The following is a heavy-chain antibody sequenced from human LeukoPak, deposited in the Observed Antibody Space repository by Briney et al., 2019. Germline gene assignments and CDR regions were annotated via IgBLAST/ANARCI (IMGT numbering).Heavy chain of an antibody. CDR2: IRTSTSNN. D-gene: IGHD6-13*01. CDR3: ARPTSERIAAADPYYFDY. CDR1: GFTFSAHT. J-gene: IGHJ4*02. V-gene: IGHV3-21*01. Sequence: GGSLRLSCAASGFTFSAHTMNWVRQAPGKDLEWVASIRTSTSNNIFNADSVKGRFTISRDNSKNTLYLQMNSLRAEDTAVYYCARPTSERIAAADPYYFDYWGQGTLVTVSS.